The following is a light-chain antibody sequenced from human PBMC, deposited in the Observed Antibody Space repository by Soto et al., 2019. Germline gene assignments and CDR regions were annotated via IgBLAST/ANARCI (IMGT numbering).Light chain of an antibody. J-gene: IGKJ5*01. V-gene: IGKV3-15*01. Sequence: ESLLTHSPCTLSLSQGERATLSCRASQSVSSYLAWYQQKPGQAPRLLIYGASTRATGIPARFSGSGSGTEFTLTISSLQSEDFAVYYCQQYNNWPPITFGQGTRLEIK. CDR1: QSVSSY. CDR2: GAS. CDR3: QQYNNWPPIT.